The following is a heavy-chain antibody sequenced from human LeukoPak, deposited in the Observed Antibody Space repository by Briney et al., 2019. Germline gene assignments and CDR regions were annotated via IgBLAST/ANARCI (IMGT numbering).Heavy chain of an antibody. CDR3: AKSDAIYFYYGLDV. V-gene: IGHV3-23*01. Sequence: GGSLRLSCAASGFTFSSYAMSWVRQTPGKGLEWVSAISGSGGSTYYADSVKGRFTISRDNSKNTLFLQMNSLRVEDTAPYYCAKSDAIYFYYGLDVWGQGTTVTVSS. CDR1: GFTFSSYA. CDR2: ISGSGGST. J-gene: IGHJ6*02. D-gene: IGHD3-3*01.